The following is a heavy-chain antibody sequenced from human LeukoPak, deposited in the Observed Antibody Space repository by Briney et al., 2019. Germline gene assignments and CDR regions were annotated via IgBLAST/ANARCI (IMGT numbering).Heavy chain of an antibody. CDR2: ISSSSSYI. Sequence: GGSLRLSCAASGFTFSSYSMNWVRQAPGKGLEWVSSISSSSSYIYYADPVKGRFTISRDNAKNSLYLQMDSLRAKDMAVYYCARDGSQVQLEQYFDYWGQGTLVTVSS. J-gene: IGHJ4*02. CDR1: GFTFSSYS. D-gene: IGHD1-1*01. V-gene: IGHV3-21*01. CDR3: ARDGSQVQLEQYFDY.